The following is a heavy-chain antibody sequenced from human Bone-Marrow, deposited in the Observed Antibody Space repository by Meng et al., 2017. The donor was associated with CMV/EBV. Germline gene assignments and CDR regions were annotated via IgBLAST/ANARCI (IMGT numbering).Heavy chain of an antibody. J-gene: IGHJ5*02. D-gene: IGHD3-10*01. V-gene: IGHV3-21*01. CDR1: GFTFSSYS. CDR3: ARDVGSGSYSPGWFDP. CDR2: ISSSSSYI. Sequence: GGSLRLSCAASGFTFSSYSMNWVRQAPGKGLEWVSSISSSSSYIYYADSVKGRFTISRDNAKNSLYLQMNSLRAEDTAVYYCARDVGSGSYSPGWFDPWGQGTLVTVSS.